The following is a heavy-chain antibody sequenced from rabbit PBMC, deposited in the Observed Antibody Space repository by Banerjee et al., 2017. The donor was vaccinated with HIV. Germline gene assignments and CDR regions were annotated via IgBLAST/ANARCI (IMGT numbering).Heavy chain of an antibody. Sequence: QEQLEESGGDLVKPEGSLTLTCTASGFSFSSTYWICWVRQAPGKGPEWIACIDAGSTGNTYYVSWAKGRFTISRTSSTTVTLQMTSLTAADTATYFCARADIGAYGFHLWGPGTLVTVS. V-gene: IGHV1S45*01. CDR2: IDAGSTGNT. D-gene: IGHD6-1*01. J-gene: IGHJ6*01. CDR1: GFSFSSTYW. CDR3: ARADIGAYGFHL.